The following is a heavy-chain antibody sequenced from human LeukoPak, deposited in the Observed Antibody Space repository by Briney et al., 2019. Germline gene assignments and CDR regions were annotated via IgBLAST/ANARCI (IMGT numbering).Heavy chain of an antibody. D-gene: IGHD6-6*01. Sequence: PGGSLRLSCAASGFTFSSYSMSWVRQAPGKGLEWVSSISSSSYIYYADSVKGRFTISRDNAKNSLYLQMNSLRAEDTAVYHCARVIAARPARRTYYYMDVWGKGTTVTVSS. J-gene: IGHJ6*03. CDR1: GFTFSSYS. V-gene: IGHV3-21*01. CDR2: ISSSSYI. CDR3: ARVIAARPARRTYYYMDV.